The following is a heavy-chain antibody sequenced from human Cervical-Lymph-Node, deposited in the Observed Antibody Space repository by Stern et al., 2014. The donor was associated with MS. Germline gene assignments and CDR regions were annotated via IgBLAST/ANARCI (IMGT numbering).Heavy chain of an antibody. D-gene: IGHD2-15*01. CDR2: IIPMIGLA. CDR1: GGTFSSSYA. CDR3: ARGIVTNRPAATLHNLFDP. V-gene: IGHV1-69*04. J-gene: IGHJ5*02. Sequence: DQLVESGAEVKKPGSSVNVSCKASGGTFSSSYAVSWVRQAPGQGLEWMGRIIPMIGLANYAQKFQTRFTITADKSSSTIYMKLSSLTSEDTALYYCARGIVTNRPAATLHNLFDPWGQGTLVTVSS.